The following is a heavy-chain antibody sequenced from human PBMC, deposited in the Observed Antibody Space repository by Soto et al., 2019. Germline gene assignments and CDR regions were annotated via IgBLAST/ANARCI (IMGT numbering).Heavy chain of an antibody. Sequence: PSETLSLTCTVSCGSISGYYWSWIRQPPGKGLEWIGYIYYSGSTNYNPSLKRRVTISVDTSKNQFSLKLSSVTAADTAVYYCAAKYGDYVLRHWGQGTVATVSS. CDR3: AAKYGDYVLRH. CDR2: IYYSGST. J-gene: IGHJ4*02. D-gene: IGHD4-17*01. CDR1: CGSISGYY. V-gene: IGHV4-59*01.